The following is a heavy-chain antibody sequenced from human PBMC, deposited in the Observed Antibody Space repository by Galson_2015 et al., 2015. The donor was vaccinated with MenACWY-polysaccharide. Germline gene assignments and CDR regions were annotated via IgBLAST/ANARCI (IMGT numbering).Heavy chain of an antibody. V-gene: IGHV3-66*02. CDR3: ATGSMGWALDP. J-gene: IGHJ5*02. CDR2: IYRDGNT. D-gene: IGHD2-2*01. CDR1: GFIVSSKY. Sequence: SLRLSCAASGFIVSSKYMTWVRQAPGKGLECVSIIYRDGNTQYTDSVKGRFTISRDNSKNMLYLQMNSLRPEDTAMYYCATGSMGWALDPWGQGTLVTVSS.